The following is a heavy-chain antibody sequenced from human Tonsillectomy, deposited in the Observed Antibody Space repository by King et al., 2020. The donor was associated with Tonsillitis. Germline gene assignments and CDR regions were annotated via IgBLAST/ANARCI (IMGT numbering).Heavy chain of an antibody. J-gene: IGHJ4*02. V-gene: IGHV3-23*04. CDR3: AKGGSSIWYRGLFDY. D-gene: IGHD6-13*01. CDR2: ISETGATT. CDR1: GFSFNNYA. Sequence: QLVQSGGGFMQPGGSLRLSCAASGFSFNNYAMNWGRQAPGKGLEWVSSISETGATTYYADSVKGRFTISRDNSRSTLYLQLNTLRVEDTALYYCAKGGSSIWYRGLFDYWGQGSLVTVSS.